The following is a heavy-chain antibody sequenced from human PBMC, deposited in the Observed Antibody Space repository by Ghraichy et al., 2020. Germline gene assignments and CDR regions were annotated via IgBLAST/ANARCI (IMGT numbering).Heavy chain of an antibody. V-gene: IGHV3-21*01. D-gene: IGHD3-22*01. CDR2: INTKDNLK. J-gene: IGHJ3*01. Sequence: GGSLRLSCAASGFTFTSHNINWVRQAPGKGLEWLASINTKDNLKYYADSVEGRFTISRDNAQNSVHLQMNSLRGEDTAVYFCAKDWYYESGGPLGAFDVWGQGTMVTVSS. CDR3: AKDWYYESGGPLGAFDV. CDR1: GFTFTSHN.